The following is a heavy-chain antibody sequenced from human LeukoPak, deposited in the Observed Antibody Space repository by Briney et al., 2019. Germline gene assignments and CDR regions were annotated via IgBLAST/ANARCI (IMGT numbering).Heavy chain of an antibody. Sequence: GGSLRLSCSASGFTFSSYAMHWVRQAPGKGLEWVSYISSSSSTIYYADSVKGRFTISRDNAKNSLYLQMNSLRAEDTAVYYCARGLYSSTTYYFDYWGQGTLVTVSS. D-gene: IGHD6-13*01. J-gene: IGHJ4*02. CDR2: ISSSSSTI. CDR1: GFTFSSYA. CDR3: ARGLYSSTTYYFDY. V-gene: IGHV3-48*01.